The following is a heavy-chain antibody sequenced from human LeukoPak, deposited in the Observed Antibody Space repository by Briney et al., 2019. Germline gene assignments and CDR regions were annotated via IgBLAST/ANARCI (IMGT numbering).Heavy chain of an antibody. V-gene: IGHV3-23*01. CDR3: AKDPRVATIEIFDY. Sequence: GGSLRLSCAASGFTFSSYAMSWVRQAPGKGLEWVSSISGGGRVTYYADSVKGRFTISRDNSKNTVYLQMNSLRAEDTAVYYCAKDPRVATIEIFDYWGQGTLVTVSS. CDR2: ISGGGRVT. CDR1: GFTFSSYA. D-gene: IGHD5-12*01. J-gene: IGHJ4*02.